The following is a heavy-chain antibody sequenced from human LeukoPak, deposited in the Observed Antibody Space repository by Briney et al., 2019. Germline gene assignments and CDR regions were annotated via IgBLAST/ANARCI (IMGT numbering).Heavy chain of an antibody. CDR1: GGSISSYY. J-gene: IGHJ4*02. V-gene: IGHV4-59*01. D-gene: IGHD3-16*01. CDR3: ARVTVLNARYFDY. CDR2: IYYSGST. Sequence: PSETLSLTCTVSGGSISSYYWSWIRQPPGKGLEWIGYIYYSGSTNYNPSLKSRVTISVDTSKNQFSLKLSSVTAADTAVYYCARVTVLNARYFDYWGQGTLVTVSS.